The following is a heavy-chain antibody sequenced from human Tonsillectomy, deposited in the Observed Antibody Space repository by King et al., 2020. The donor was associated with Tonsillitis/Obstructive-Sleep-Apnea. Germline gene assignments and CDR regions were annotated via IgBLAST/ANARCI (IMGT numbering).Heavy chain of an antibody. CDR3: AGDCWVREIGCTPWD. CDR1: GGSISSGGYY. D-gene: IGHD2-8*01. Sequence: QLQESGPGLVKPSQTLSLTCTVSGGSISSGGYYWSWIRQHPGKGLECIGYIYYSGSTYYNPSLKSRVTISVDTSKNQFSLKLSSVTAAATAVYYCAGDCWVREIGCTPWDWGQGTLVTVSS. J-gene: IGHJ4*02. CDR2: IYYSGST. V-gene: IGHV4-31*03.